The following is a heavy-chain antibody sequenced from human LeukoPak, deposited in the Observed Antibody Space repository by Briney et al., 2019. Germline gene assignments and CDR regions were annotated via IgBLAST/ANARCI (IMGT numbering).Heavy chain of an antibody. CDR1: GGSISSSNW. CDR3: ASLADYYGSGSYYRNDY. J-gene: IGHJ4*02. V-gene: IGHV4-4*02. D-gene: IGHD3-10*01. CDR2: IYHSGST. Sequence: PSGTLSLTCAVSGGSISSSNWWSWVRQPPGKGLEWIGEIYHSGSTNYNPSLKSRVTISVDKSKNQFSLKLSSVTAADPAVYYCASLADYYGSGSYYRNDYWGQGTLVTVSS.